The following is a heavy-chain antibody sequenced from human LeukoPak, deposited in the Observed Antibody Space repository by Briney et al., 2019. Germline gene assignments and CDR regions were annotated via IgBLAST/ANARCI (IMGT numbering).Heavy chain of an antibody. CDR3: ATHDYDDYTYFKH. V-gene: IGHV4-34*01. CDR2: INHSRST. D-gene: IGHD4-17*01. CDR1: GGSFSGFY. Sequence: PSETLSLTCAVYGGSFSGFYWTWIRQPPGKGLEWIGQINHSRSTHYNPSLKSRVTISVDTSNNQFSLKLSSVTDADTAVYYCATHDYDDYTYFKHWGRGALVTVSS. J-gene: IGHJ1*01.